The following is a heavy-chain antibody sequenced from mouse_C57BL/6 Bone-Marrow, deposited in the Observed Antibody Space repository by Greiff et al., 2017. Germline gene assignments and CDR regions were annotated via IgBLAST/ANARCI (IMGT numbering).Heavy chain of an antibody. J-gene: IGHJ2*01. Sequence: QVQLQQSGAELAKPGASVKLSCKASGYTFTSYWMHWVKQRPGQGLEWIGYINPSSGYTKYNQKFKDKATLTADKSSSTAYMQLSSLTYEDSAGTYCARGVRRRVFGYWGQGTTVTVSS. CDR3: ARGVRRRVFGY. CDR1: GYTFTSYW. CDR2: INPSSGYT. V-gene: IGHV1-7*01. D-gene: IGHD2-14*01.